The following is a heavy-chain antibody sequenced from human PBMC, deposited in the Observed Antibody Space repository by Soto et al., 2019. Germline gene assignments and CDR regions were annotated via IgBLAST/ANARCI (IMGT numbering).Heavy chain of an antibody. CDR3: ARDLYSSSSGYWFDP. Sequence: GASVKVSCKASGYTFTGYYMHWVRQAPGQGLEWMGWINPNSGGTNYAQKFQGRVTMTRDTSISTAYMELSRLRSDDTAAYYCARDLYSSSSGYWFDPWGQGTLVTVSS. J-gene: IGHJ5*02. CDR1: GYTFTGYY. D-gene: IGHD6-6*01. CDR2: INPNSGGT. V-gene: IGHV1-2*02.